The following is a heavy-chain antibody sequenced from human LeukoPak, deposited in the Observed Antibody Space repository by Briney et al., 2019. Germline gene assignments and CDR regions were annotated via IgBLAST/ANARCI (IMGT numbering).Heavy chain of an antibody. J-gene: IGHJ3*02. D-gene: IGHD6-13*01. Sequence: KSSETLSLTCTVSGGSISSYYWSWIRQPPGKGLEWIGCIYYSGGTNYNPSLKSRATISVDTSKNQFSLKLSSVTAADTAVYYCARAAAGPYDAFDIWGQGTMVTVSS. V-gene: IGHV4-59*01. CDR3: ARAAAGPYDAFDI. CDR1: GGSISSYY. CDR2: IYYSGGT.